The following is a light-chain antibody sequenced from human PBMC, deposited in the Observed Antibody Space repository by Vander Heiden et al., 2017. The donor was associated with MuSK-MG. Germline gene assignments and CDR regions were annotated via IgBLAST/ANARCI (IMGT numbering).Light chain of an antibody. CDR2: RAS. J-gene: IGKJ1*01. Sequence: QMTQSPSILSASVGDRVTITCRANQSINDWLAWYQQKPGKAPNLLIYRASTLETGVPSRFSGSGSETEFTLTISSLQPEDFATYFCQQYNTYSWTFGRGTKVEIK. CDR1: QSINDW. V-gene: IGKV1-5*03. CDR3: QQYNTYSWT.